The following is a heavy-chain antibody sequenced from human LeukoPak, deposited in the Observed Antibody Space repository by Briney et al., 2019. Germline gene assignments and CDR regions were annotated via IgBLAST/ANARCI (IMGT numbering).Heavy chain of an antibody. J-gene: IGHJ6*02. CDR1: GFTFSSYS. V-gene: IGHV3-48*04. CDR3: AREKGQWLKSDYYYYYGMDV. D-gene: IGHD6-19*01. Sequence: PGGSLRLSCAASGFTFSSYSMNWVRQAPGKGLEWVSYISSSSSTIYYADSVKGRFTISRDNAKNSLYLQMNSLRAEDTAVYYCAREKGQWLKSDYYYYYGMDVWGQGTTVTVSS. CDR2: ISSSSSTI.